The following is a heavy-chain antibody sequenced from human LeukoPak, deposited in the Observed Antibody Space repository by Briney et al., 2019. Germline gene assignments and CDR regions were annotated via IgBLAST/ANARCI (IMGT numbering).Heavy chain of an antibody. CDR1: GFTFSSYC. V-gene: IGHV3-7*05. J-gene: IGHJ4*02. CDR3: ASERTGKVARY. Sequence: GGSLRLACAASGFTFSSYCMSWGRQAPGKGLEWVANIKQDGSEEYYVDSVKGRFTISRDNAKNSLYLQMNSLRAEDTAVYYCASERTGKVARYWGQGTMWTVSS. D-gene: IGHD5-12*01. CDR2: IKQDGSEE.